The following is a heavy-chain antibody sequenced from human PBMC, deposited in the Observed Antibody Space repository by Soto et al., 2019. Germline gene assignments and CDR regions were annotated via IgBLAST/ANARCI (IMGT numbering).Heavy chain of an antibody. Sequence: QVPLVQSGAEVKKPGASVKVSCKASGYTFTSYDINWVRQATGQGLEWMGWMYPNSGNTGYAQKFQGRVTMTRNTSISTAYMELSSLRSEDTAVYYYARVVVVPAAINWFDPWGQGTLVTVSS. CDR2: MYPNSGNT. J-gene: IGHJ5*02. CDR3: ARVVVVPAAINWFDP. V-gene: IGHV1-8*01. D-gene: IGHD2-2*01. CDR1: GYTFTSYD.